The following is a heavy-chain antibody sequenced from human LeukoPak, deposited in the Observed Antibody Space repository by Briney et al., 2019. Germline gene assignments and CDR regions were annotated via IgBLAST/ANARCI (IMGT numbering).Heavy chain of an antibody. D-gene: IGHD2-15*01. J-gene: IGHJ4*02. CDR1: GGSISSHY. Sequence: PSETLSLTCTVSGGSISSHYWSWIRQPPGKGLEWIGYIYYSGSTNYNPSLKSRVTISVDTSKNQFSLKLSSVTAADTAVYYCARFDCSGGSCYALSFPSGPDYWGQGTLVTVSS. CDR3: ARFDCSGGSCYALSFPSGPDY. CDR2: IYYSGST. V-gene: IGHV4-59*08.